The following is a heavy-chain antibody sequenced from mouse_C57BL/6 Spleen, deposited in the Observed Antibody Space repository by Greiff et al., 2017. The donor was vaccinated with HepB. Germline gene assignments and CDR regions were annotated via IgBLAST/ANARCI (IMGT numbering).Heavy chain of an antibody. J-gene: IGHJ2*01. Sequence: EVQGVESGEGLVKPGGSLKLSCAASGFTFSSYAMSWVRQTPEKRLEWVAYISSGGDYIYYADTVKGRFTISRDNARNTLYLQMSSLKSEDTAMYYCTRDHTTVGFDYWGQGTTLTVSS. CDR1: GFTFSSYA. CDR3: TRDHTTVGFDY. D-gene: IGHD1-1*01. CDR2: ISSGGDYI. V-gene: IGHV5-9-1*02.